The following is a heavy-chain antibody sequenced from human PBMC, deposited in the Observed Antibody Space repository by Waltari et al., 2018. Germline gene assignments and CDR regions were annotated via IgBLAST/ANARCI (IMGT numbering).Heavy chain of an antibody. Sequence: EEQLVESGGGLVQPGESLRLSCEASGFTFIDYWMTWVRQAPGKGLAGVANIKTDGTEKNYVNSVKGRFTISRDNAKNSLSLQRDSLRAEDTAVYYCARLWNGPDCWGQGTLVTVSS. CDR2: IKTDGTEK. D-gene: IGHD1-1*01. CDR1: GFTFIDYW. V-gene: IGHV3-7*03. J-gene: IGHJ4*02. CDR3: ARLWNGPDC.